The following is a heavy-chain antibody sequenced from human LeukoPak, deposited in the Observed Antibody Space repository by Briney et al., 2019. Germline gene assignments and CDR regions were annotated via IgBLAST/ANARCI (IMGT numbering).Heavy chain of an antibody. CDR2: IRYDGSNK. Sequence: QAGGSLRLSCAASGFTFSSYGMHWVRQAPGKGLEWVAFIRYDGSNKYYADSVKGRFTISRDNAKNTLYLQMNSLRAEDTAVYYCARAHYDFWSGYSQNHYYYYLDVWGKGTTVTVSS. V-gene: IGHV3-30*02. CDR1: GFTFSSYG. J-gene: IGHJ6*03. CDR3: ARAHYDFWSGYSQNHYYYYLDV. D-gene: IGHD3-3*01.